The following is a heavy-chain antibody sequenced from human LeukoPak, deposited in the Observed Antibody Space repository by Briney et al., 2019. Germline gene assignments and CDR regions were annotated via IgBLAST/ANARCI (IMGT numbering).Heavy chain of an antibody. V-gene: IGHV4-4*02. CDR1: GGSISSSHW. Sequence: SETLSLTCAVSGGSISSSHWWSWVRQPPGKGLEWIGEIYHSGSTNYNPSLKSRVTILVDKSKNQFSLKLSSVTAADMAVYYCARLSLKVLEWSPTKGKETHYFDYWGQGTLVAVSS. J-gene: IGHJ4*02. CDR3: ARLSLKVLEWSPTKGKETHYFDY. D-gene: IGHD3-3*01. CDR2: IYHSGST.